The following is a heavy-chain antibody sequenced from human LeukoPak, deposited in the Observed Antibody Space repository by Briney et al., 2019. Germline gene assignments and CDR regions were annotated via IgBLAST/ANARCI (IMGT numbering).Heavy chain of an antibody. J-gene: IGHJ4*02. CDR2: INHSGST. CDR3: ARGLYGGNLFFDH. Sequence: PSETLSLTCAVYGGSFSGYYWSWIRQPPGKGLEWIGEINHSGSTNYNPSLKSRVTISVDTSKNQFSLKLSSVTAADTAVYYCARGLYGGNLFFDHWGQGTLVTVSS. V-gene: IGHV4-34*01. CDR1: GGSFSGYY. D-gene: IGHD4-23*01.